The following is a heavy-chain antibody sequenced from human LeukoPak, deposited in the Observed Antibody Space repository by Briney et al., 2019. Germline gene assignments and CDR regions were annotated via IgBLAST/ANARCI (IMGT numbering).Heavy chain of an antibody. J-gene: IGHJ4*02. Sequence: PGRSLRLSCAASGFTFSSYGMHWVRQAPGKGLEWVAVISYDGNNKYYADSVKGRFTISRDNSKNTLYLQMNSLRAEDTAVYYCAKSPKYYYDSSGYYPTPLYYFDYWGQGTLVTVSS. CDR2: ISYDGNNK. CDR1: GFTFSSYG. D-gene: IGHD3-22*01. V-gene: IGHV3-30*18. CDR3: AKSPKYYYDSSGYYPTPLYYFDY.